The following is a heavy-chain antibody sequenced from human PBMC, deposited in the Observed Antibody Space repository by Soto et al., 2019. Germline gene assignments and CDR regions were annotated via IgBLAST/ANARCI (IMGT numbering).Heavy chain of an antibody. CDR1: GVPFGENA. V-gene: IGHV3-23*01. J-gene: IGHJ4*02. Sequence: QPXGSLRLSCAAAGVPFGENAMSWVRQAPGKGLEWVSGISDSGATTYYADSVRGRFTISRDNSKNTLYLQMKSLRAEDSASYYCAKEDTSSGSLDYWGQGALVTVSS. CDR2: ISDSGATT. CDR3: AKEDTSSGSLDY. D-gene: IGHD6-19*01.